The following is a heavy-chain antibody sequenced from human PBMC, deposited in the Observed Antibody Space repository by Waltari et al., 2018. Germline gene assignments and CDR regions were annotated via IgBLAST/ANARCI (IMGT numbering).Heavy chain of an antibody. CDR2: LSGSGGDT. CDR1: GFTFDIYA. CDR3: TKDLTTAPGNVNWFHP. D-gene: IGHD1-1*01. Sequence: EVQLLESGGGSAQPGEYLRLSCAASGFTFDIYAMRSVRQAPGKGLEWVSSLSGSGGDTYYTDSVKGRFTVSRDNSKNKVYLQMNNLRAEDTAVYYCTKDLTTAPGNVNWFHPWGQGTLVTVSS. V-gene: IGHV3-23*01. J-gene: IGHJ5*02.